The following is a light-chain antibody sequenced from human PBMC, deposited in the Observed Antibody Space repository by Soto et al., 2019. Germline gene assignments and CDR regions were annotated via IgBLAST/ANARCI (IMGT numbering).Light chain of an antibody. CDR3: QQYDRSPTWT. J-gene: IGKJ1*01. V-gene: IGKV3-20*01. CDR2: GAS. CDR1: QSVSNNY. Sequence: EIVLTQSPGTLSLSPGERATLSCRASQSVSNNYLAWYQQKPGQAPRLLIYGASNRATGIPDRFSGSGSGTDFTLTISRLEPEDFSVYYCQQYDRSPTWTFGQGTKVDIK.